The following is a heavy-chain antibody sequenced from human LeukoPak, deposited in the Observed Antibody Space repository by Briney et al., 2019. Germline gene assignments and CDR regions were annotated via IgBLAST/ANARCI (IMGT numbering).Heavy chain of an antibody. D-gene: IGHD2-2*01. CDR1: GYTFTSYG. Sequence: ASVKVSCKASGYTFTSYGISWVRQAPGQGLEWMGWISAYNGNTNYAQKLQGRVTMTTDTSTSTAYMELRSLRSDDTAVYYCARGYRSSTSCPYGMDVWGQGTTVTVSS. CDR3: ARGYRSSTSCPYGMDV. J-gene: IGHJ6*02. CDR2: ISAYNGNT. V-gene: IGHV1-18*01.